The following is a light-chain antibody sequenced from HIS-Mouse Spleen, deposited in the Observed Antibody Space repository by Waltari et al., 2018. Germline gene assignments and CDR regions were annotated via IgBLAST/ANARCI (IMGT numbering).Light chain of an antibody. CDR2: EDS. J-gene: IGLJ2*01. V-gene: IGLV3-10*01. CDR3: YSTDSSGNHRV. Sequence: SYELTQPPSVSVSPGQTARITCSRDALPQQYAYWYQQKSGQAPVLVIYEDSKRPPGIPERFSGSSSGTMATLTISGAQVEDEADYYCYSTDSSGNHRVFGGGTKLTVL. CDR1: ALPQQY.